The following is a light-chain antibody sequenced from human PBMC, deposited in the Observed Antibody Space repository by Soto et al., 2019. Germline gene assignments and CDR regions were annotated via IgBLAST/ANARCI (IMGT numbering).Light chain of an antibody. CDR1: SGHNNYA. V-gene: IGLV4-69*01. J-gene: IGLJ3*02. CDR2: LNSDGSH. Sequence: QPVLTQSPSASASLGASVKLTCTLSSGHNNYAIAWHQQQPEKGPRYLMKLNSDGSHSKGDGIPDRFSGSSSGAERYLTISNCQSEDEADYFCQTWGTGIQVFVGGTKLTVL. CDR3: QTWGTGIQV.